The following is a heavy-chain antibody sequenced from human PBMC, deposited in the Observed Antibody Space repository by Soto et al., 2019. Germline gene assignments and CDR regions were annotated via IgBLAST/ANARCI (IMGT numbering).Heavy chain of an antibody. D-gene: IGHD6-13*01. J-gene: IGHJ4*02. CDR2: IIPILGIA. Sequence: EASVKVSCKASGGYFTSYTISWVRQAPGQGIEWMGRIIPILGIANYAQKFQGRVTITADKSTSTAYMELSSLRSEDTAVYYCASTSSYSSSWYFDYWGQGTLVTVSS. V-gene: IGHV1-69*02. CDR1: GGYFTSYT. CDR3: ASTSSYSSSWYFDY.